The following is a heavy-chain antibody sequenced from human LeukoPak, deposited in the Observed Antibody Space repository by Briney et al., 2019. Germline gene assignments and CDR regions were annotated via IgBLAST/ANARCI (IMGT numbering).Heavy chain of an antibody. V-gene: IGHV2-5*01. D-gene: IGHD3-10*01. CDR3: AHKGRGSGSYTM. CDR1: GFSLSTTGVA. Sequence: SGPTLVNPPQTLTLTCTFSGFSLSTTGVAVSWIRQPPGKALEWLAVHYWNNDKSYSPSLQNRLTITNDTSKNQVVLIMTNMDPVDTATYYCAHKGRGSGSYTMWGQGTLVTVSS. J-gene: IGHJ4*02. CDR2: HYWNNDK.